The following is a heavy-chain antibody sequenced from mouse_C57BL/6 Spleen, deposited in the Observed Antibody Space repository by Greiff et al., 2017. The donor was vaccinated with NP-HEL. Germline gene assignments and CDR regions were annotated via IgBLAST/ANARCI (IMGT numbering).Heavy chain of an antibody. CDR1: GFTFSSYA. CDR2: ISDGGSYT. CDR3: ADGSSYVTAWFAY. Sequence: EVMLVESGGGLVKPGGSLKLSCAASGFTFSSYAMSWVRQTPEKRLEWVATISDGGSYTYYPDNVKGRFTISRDNAKNNLYLQMSHLKSEDTAMYYCADGSSYVTAWFAYWGQGTLVTVSA. D-gene: IGHD1-1*01. J-gene: IGHJ3*01. V-gene: IGHV5-4*03.